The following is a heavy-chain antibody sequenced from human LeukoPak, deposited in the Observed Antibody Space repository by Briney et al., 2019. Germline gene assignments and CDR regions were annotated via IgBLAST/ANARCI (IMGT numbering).Heavy chain of an antibody. J-gene: IGHJ4*02. CDR3: AKYDRYALKY. D-gene: IGHD2-15*01. CDR1: GDSISSSF. V-gene: IGHV4-59*08. CDR2: VHYTGIT. Sequence: SETLSLTCTVSGDSISSSFWGWIRQPPGKGLEWIAAVHYTGITSYYPSPKSRVIVTVDTSRNQLSLKLISVTAADTAVYYCAKYDRYALKYWGQGILVTVSS.